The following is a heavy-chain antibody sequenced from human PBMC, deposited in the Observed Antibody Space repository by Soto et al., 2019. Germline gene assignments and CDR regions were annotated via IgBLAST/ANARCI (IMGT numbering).Heavy chain of an antibody. CDR2: IIPIFGTA. CDR3: TRFGLGCSGGSCYYGVAFVY. CDR1: GGTFSSYA. V-gene: IGHV1-69*12. D-gene: IGHD2-15*01. J-gene: IGHJ4*02. Sequence: QVQLVQSGAEVKKPGSSVKVSCKASGGTFSSYAISWVRQAPGQGLEWMGGIIPIFGTANYAQKFQGRVTITAHESTSTAYMELSRLRSEDTVVYYCTRFGLGCSGGSCYYGVAFVYLGEGTMVTVST.